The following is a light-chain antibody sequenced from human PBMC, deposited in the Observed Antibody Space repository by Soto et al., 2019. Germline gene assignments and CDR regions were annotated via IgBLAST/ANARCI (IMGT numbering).Light chain of an antibody. Sequence: QSVLTQPASVSGSPGQSITISCTGTSSDVCDYDYVSWYQQHPGKAPKLMIYEVTSRPSGVSDRFSGSKSGNTASLTISGLQAEDEADYYCSSYTSISTEVFGVGTKLTVL. J-gene: IGLJ2*01. CDR1: SSDVCDYDY. CDR3: SSYTSISTEV. CDR2: EVT. V-gene: IGLV2-14*01.